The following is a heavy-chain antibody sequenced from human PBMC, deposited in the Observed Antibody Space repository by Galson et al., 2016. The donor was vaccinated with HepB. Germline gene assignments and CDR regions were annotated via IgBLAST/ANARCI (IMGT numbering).Heavy chain of an antibody. CDR1: GFTFSSSG. D-gene: IGHD1-26*01. J-gene: IGHJ4*02. CDR3: ARIVGAGDY. Sequence: SLRLSCAASGFTFSSSGMNWVRQAPGKGLEWVSYITGSSSTIYYADSVKGRFTISRDNAKNSLSLQMNSLRAEDTAVYYCARIVGAGDYWGQGTLVTVSS. CDR2: ITGSSSTI. V-gene: IGHV3-48*04.